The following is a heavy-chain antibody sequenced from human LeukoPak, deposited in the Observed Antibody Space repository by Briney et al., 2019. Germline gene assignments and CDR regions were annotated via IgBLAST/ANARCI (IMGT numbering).Heavy chain of an antibody. D-gene: IGHD6-13*01. V-gene: IGHV4-61*01. CDR2: IYDSGST. CDR3: ARGTSSSWYSLLDY. CDR1: GGSVSSSSCY. J-gene: IGHJ4*02. Sequence: SETLSLTCTVSGGSVSSSSCYWSWIRLPPGKGLEWIGYIYDSGSTNYNPSLKSRVTISLDTSKNQFSLKLTSVTAADTAVYYCARGTSSSWYSLLDYWGQGTLVTVSS.